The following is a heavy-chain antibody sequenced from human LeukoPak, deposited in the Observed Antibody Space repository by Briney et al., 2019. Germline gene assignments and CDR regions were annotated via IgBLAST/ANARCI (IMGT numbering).Heavy chain of an antibody. Sequence: SGPALVKPTQTLTLTCTFSGFSLTTSGMCVGWIRQPPGKALEWLALIDWDDDKYYTTSLKTRLTISKDTSKNQVVLTMTNMDPLDTATYYCARMSGTSVPFDYWGQGTLVTVSS. CDR2: IDWDDDK. CDR3: ARMSGTSVPFDY. D-gene: IGHD3-10*01. V-gene: IGHV2-70*13. J-gene: IGHJ4*02. CDR1: GFSLTTSGMC.